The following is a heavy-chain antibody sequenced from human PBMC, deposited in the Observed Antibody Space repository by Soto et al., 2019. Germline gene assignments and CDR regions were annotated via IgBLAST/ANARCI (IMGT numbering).Heavy chain of an antibody. CDR3: ARAVTWGLDV. CDR2: ISRSSTGI. Sequence: EVQLVESGGGLVQPGGSLRLSCAASGFTFSLYSMSWVRQAPGKGLEWVSYISRSSTGIHYADSVKGRFTISRDDATNSMHLQMNSLGGGDTAVYYCARAVTWGLDVWGQGTTVSISS. J-gene: IGHJ6*02. V-gene: IGHV3-48*01. CDR1: GFTFSLYS. D-gene: IGHD3-10*01.